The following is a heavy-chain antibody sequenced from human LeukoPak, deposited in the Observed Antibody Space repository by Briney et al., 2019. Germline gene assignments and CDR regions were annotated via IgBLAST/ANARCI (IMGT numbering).Heavy chain of an antibody. CDR3: ARVRDILTGYNFDP. Sequence: SETLSLTCTVSGGSISSYYWSWIRQPPGKGLEWIGYIYYSGSTNYNPSLKSRVTISVDTSKNQFSLKLSSVTAADTAVYYCARVRDILTGYNFDPWGQGTLVTVSS. CDR2: IYYSGST. D-gene: IGHD3-9*01. J-gene: IGHJ5*02. CDR1: GGSISSYY. V-gene: IGHV4-59*01.